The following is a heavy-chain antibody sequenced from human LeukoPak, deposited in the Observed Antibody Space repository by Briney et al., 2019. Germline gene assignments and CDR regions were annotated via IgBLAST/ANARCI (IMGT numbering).Heavy chain of an antibody. Sequence: SETLSLTCTASGGSINYYYWSWIRQPPGKGLEWIGYIYYSGSTNYNPSLKSRVTISVDTSKNQFSLKLSSVTAADTAVYYCARKMSYHDAFDIWGQGTMVTVSS. CDR3: ARKMSYHDAFDI. CDR1: GGSINYYY. CDR2: IYYSGST. V-gene: IGHV4-59*01. J-gene: IGHJ3*02. D-gene: IGHD3-10*01.